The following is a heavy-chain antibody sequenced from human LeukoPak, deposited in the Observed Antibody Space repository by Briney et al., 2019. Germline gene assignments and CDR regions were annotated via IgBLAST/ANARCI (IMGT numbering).Heavy chain of an antibody. J-gene: IGHJ6*02. CDR3: AKEGPFSSSWYWAGPNYGMDV. V-gene: IGHV3-23*01. Sequence: PGGSLRLSCAASGFTFSSYAMSGVRQAPGKGLEWVSAISGSGGSTYCADSVKGRFTISRDNSKNTLYLQMNSLRAEDTAVYYCAKEGPFSSSWYWAGPNYGMDVWGQGTTVTVSS. CDR1: GFTFSSYA. D-gene: IGHD6-13*01. CDR2: ISGSGGST.